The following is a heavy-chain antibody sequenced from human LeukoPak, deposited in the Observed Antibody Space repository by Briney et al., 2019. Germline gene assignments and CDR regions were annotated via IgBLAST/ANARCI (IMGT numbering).Heavy chain of an antibody. V-gene: IGHV1-18*01. D-gene: IGHD6-19*01. Sequence: APVKVSCKASGYTFTSYGISWVRQAPGQGLEWMGWISAYNGNTNYAQKLQGRVTMTTDTSTSTAYMELRSLRSDDTAVYYCARVHGSGWPEGFDYWGQGTLVTVSS. CDR1: GYTFTSYG. CDR2: ISAYNGNT. CDR3: ARVHGSGWPEGFDY. J-gene: IGHJ4*02.